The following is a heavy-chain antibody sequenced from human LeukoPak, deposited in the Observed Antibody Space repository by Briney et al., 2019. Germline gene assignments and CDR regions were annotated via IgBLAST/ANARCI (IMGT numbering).Heavy chain of an antibody. J-gene: IGHJ4*02. CDR3: ARAKYYYDSSGYCD. V-gene: IGHV3-20*04. D-gene: IGHD3-22*01. CDR2: INWNGGST. Sequence: GGSLRLSCAASGFTFDDYGMSWVRQAPGKGLEWVSGINWNGGSTGYADSVKGRFTISRDNARNSLYLQMNSLRAEDTALYYCARAKYYYDSSGYCDWGQGTLVTVSS. CDR1: GFTFDDYG.